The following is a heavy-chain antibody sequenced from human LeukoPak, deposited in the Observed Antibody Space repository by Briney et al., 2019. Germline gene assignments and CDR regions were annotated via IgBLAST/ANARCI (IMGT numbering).Heavy chain of an antibody. V-gene: IGHV3-23*01. J-gene: IGHJ4*02. CDR2: ISGSGGFT. D-gene: IGHD6-19*01. CDR1: GFTFSIYA. CDR3: AKEAGGIAVAGLAY. Sequence: GGSLRLSCAASGFTFSIYALDWVRQAPGKGLEWVSAISGSGGFTYYADSVKGRFTISRDNSKNTQYLQMNSLRAEDTAVYYCAKEAGGIAVAGLAYWGQGSLVTVSS.